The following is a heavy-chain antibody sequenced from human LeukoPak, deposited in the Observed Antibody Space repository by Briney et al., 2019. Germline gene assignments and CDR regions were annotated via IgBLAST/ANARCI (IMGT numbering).Heavy chain of an antibody. CDR2: IFYSGST. Sequence: SETLSLTCTVSGGSISSSTYYWGWIRRPPGKGLEWIGSIFYSGSTYYNPSLKSRVTVSVDTSKNQFSLKLSSVTAADTAVYYCVRGSTLRHYQYWGQGTLVTVSS. D-gene: IGHD3-16*01. J-gene: IGHJ4*02. CDR1: GGSISSSTYY. V-gene: IGHV4-39*01. CDR3: VRGSTLRHYQY.